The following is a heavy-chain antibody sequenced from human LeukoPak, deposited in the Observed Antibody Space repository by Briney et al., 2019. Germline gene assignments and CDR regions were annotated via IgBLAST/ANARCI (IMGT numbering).Heavy chain of an antibody. V-gene: IGHV3-33*01. CDR2: LWYDGSNI. D-gene: IGHD3-22*01. CDR1: EILFSSYC. J-gene: IGHJ4*02. Sequence: GVSLSLSCAASEILFSSYCMHWVRQARGKGVEWVTVLWYDGSNIYYADSVKGGFTISRDNSKNTLYLQMNSLRAEDTALYYCARARNGYDSNGFSLLDYWGQGTLVTVSS. CDR3: ARARNGYDSNGFSLLDY.